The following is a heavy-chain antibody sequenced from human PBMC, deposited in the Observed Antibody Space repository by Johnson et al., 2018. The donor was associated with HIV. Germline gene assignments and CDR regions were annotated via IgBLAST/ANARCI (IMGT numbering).Heavy chain of an antibody. CDR3: ARDPDWSAFDI. CDR2: ISSNGGST. J-gene: IGHJ3*02. V-gene: IGHV3-64*01. D-gene: IGHD3-9*01. Sequence: VQLVESGGGVVQPGGSLRLSCVASGFIFNNYAMHWVRQAPGRRLQYVSAISSNGGSTYYASFAKGRFTISRDNSKNTLYLQMNSLRAGDTAVYYCARDPDWSAFDIWGQGTMVTVSS. CDR1: GFIFNNYA.